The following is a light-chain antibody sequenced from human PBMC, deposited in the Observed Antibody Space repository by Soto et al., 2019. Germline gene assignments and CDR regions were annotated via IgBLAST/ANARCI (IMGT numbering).Light chain of an antibody. V-gene: IGKV3D-15*01. CDR2: GAS. CDR3: QQDNNWPLTT. J-gene: IGKJ4*01. Sequence: EIVMTQSPATLSVSPGERATLSCRASQSVSSNLAWYQQKPGQAPRLLIYGASTRATGIPARFSGSGSGTEVTLTISSLQSEDFAVYYCQQDNNWPLTTFGGGTKVEIK. CDR1: QSVSSN.